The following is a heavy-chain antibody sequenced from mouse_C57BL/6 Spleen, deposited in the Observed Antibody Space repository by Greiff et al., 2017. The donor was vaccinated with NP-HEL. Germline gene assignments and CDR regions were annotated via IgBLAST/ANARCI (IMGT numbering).Heavy chain of an antibody. V-gene: IGHV1-54*01. CDR1: GYAFTNYL. CDR2: INPGSGGT. D-gene: IGHD1-1*01. J-gene: IGHJ4*01. Sequence: VQLQQSGAELVRPGTSVKVSCKASGYAFTNYLIEWVKQRPGQGLEWIGVINPGSGGTNYNEKFKGKATLTADKSSSTAYMQLSSLTSEDSAVYFCARIYGSSYDAMDYWGQGTSVTVSS. CDR3: ARIYGSSYDAMDY.